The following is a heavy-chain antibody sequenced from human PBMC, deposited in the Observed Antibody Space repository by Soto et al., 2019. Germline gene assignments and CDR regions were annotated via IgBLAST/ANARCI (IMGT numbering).Heavy chain of an antibody. J-gene: IGHJ4*02. D-gene: IGHD2-21*02. Sequence: QVQLVQSGSEVKKPGASVKVSCKASGYTFTNYHIHWVRQAPGQGLEWMGIISPLNGNTDYPQKLRGRVTLTRDTSTTTVYMELSSLTSDDTALYYCAREVNVGVTQMRYFDHWGQGTLVTVSS. CDR3: AREVNVGVTQMRYFDH. CDR2: ISPLNGNT. CDR1: GYTFTNYH. V-gene: IGHV1-46*01.